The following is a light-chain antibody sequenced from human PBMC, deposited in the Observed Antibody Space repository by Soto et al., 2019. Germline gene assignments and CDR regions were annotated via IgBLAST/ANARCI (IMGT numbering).Light chain of an antibody. CDR3: AAWDDSLSGVV. CDR2: RNN. J-gene: IGLJ2*01. Sequence: VLTQPPSASGTPGQRVTIPCSGSSSNIGSNYVYWYQQLPGTAPKLLIYRNNQRPSGVPDRFSGSKSGTSASLAISGLRSEDEADYYCAAWDDSLSGVVFGGGTQLTVL. V-gene: IGLV1-47*01. CDR1: SSNIGSNY.